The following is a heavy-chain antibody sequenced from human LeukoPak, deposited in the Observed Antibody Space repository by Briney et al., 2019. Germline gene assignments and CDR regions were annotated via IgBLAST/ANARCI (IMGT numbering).Heavy chain of an antibody. V-gene: IGHV1-18*01. CDR1: GYTFTSYG. CDR3: ARQQLSWRGDYYYQYYMDV. Sequence: GASVKVSCKASGYTFTSYGISWVRQAPGQGLEWMAWISAYNGNTNYAQRLQGRVIMTTDTSTSTAYMELRSLRSDDTAVYYCARQQLSWRGDYYYQYYMDVWGKGTTVTVSS. CDR2: ISAYNGNT. J-gene: IGHJ6*03. D-gene: IGHD6-13*01.